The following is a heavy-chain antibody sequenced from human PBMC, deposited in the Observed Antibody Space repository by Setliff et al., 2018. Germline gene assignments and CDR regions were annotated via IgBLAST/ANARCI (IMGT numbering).Heavy chain of an antibody. D-gene: IGHD2-15*01. CDR1: GGSISSGSYY. CDR3: ARDLRYCSGGTCYSAFDF. Sequence: PSETLSLTCTVSGGSISSGSYYWSWIRQPAGKGLEWIGRIYSSGSTDYNRSLKSRLTISVDTSKNQFSLRLSSVTAAGTAVYYCARDLRYCSGGTCYSAFDFWGQGTLVTVSS. V-gene: IGHV4-61*02. J-gene: IGHJ4*02. CDR2: IYSSGST.